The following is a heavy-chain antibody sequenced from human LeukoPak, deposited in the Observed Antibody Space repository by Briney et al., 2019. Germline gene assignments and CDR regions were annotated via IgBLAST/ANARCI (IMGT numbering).Heavy chain of an antibody. J-gene: IGHJ3*02. Sequence: SETLSLTCTVSGGSISSYYWSWIRQPPGKGLEWIGYIYYSGSTNYNPSLKSRVTISVDTSKNQFSLKLSSVTAADTVVYYCARSDYVDAFDIWGQGTMVTVSS. CDR2: IYYSGST. CDR3: ARSDYVDAFDI. D-gene: IGHD4-17*01. V-gene: IGHV4-59*01. CDR1: GGSISSYY.